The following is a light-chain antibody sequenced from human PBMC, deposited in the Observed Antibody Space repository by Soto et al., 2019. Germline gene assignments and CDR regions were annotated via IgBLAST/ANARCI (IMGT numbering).Light chain of an antibody. CDR3: QVWDSSTYVV. CDR2: KVN. J-gene: IGLJ2*01. CDR1: NIGSKY. V-gene: IGLV3-9*01. Sequence: SYELTQPVSVSVALGQTARITCGGNNIGSKYVHWYQRKTGQAPVLVIYKVNNRPSGIPERFSGSNSGNTATLTINRAQAGDEAEYYCQVWDSSTYVVFGGGTKVTVL.